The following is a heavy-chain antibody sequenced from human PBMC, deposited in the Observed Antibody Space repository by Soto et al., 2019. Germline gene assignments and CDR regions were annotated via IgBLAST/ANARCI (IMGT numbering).Heavy chain of an antibody. Sequence: QVQLQESGPGLVKPSQTLSLTCSVSGDSVSSGDSYWSWIRQPQGRALEGFGYTSFSGYTSYSPSLKSRVTISVDMSKSQFSLRLTSVTAADTAVYYCVRGGNPYHYATSGPGTFDKWGQGTLVSVSS. J-gene: IGHJ4*02. D-gene: IGHD1-26*01. CDR2: TSFSGYT. CDR3: VRGGNPYHYATSGPGTFDK. CDR1: GDSVSSGDSY. V-gene: IGHV4-30-4*01.